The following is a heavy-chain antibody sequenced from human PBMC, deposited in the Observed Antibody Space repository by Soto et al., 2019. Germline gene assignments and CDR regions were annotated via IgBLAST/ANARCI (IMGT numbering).Heavy chain of an antibody. Sequence: SEPLSLTCPVSGGSIISSSYYWSWIRQPPGNWLEWIGGINHIGSTNYNPSLKSRVTISVDTSNNRFSLKLSSVTAADTAVYYCARGWNYVIYCMDVWGQGTTVTVS. CDR3: ARGWNYVIYCMDV. V-gene: IGHV4-39*07. J-gene: IGHJ6*02. CDR1: GGSIISSSYY. CDR2: INHIGST. D-gene: IGHD1-7*01.